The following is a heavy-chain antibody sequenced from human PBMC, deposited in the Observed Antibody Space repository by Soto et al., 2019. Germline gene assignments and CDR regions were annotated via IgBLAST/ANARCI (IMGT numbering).Heavy chain of an antibody. Sequence: ASVKVSCKASGYTFTSYGISWVRQAPGQGLEWMGWISAYNGNTNYAQRLQGRVTMTTDTSTSTAYMELRSLRSDDTALYYCARDYIDLGYCSGGSCFRPYMDVWGKGTTVTVPS. CDR2: ISAYNGNT. V-gene: IGHV1-18*01. J-gene: IGHJ6*03. CDR3: ARDYIDLGYCSGGSCFRPYMDV. CDR1: GYTFTSYG. D-gene: IGHD2-15*01.